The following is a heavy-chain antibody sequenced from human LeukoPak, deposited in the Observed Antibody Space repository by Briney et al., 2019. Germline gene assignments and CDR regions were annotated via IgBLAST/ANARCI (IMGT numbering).Heavy chain of an antibody. CDR1: GGTSSNNV. J-gene: IGHJ4*02. V-gene: IGHV1-69*06. D-gene: IGHD6-6*01. CDR3: ARVRQYSSWNFDY. CDR2: IIPMVDSA. Sequence: ASVKVSCKVSGGTSSNNVINWIRQAPGQGLEWMGGIIPMVDSANYGQKFQGRVTITADISTTTAYLELSSLRYEDTAMYYCARVRQYSSWNFDYWGQGTLVTVSS.